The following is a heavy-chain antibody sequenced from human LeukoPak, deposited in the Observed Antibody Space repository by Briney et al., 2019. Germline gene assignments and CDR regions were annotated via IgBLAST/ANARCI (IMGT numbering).Heavy chain of an antibody. CDR3: AREGRVDADVVLFDY. D-gene: IGHD5-18*01. Sequence: ASVKVSCQASGYTFTRYYMHWLRQAPPHGLDWMGGINPNSGGTNYAQKLQGRVTMTRDTSISTAYMELRTLRSDDTAVYYCAREGRVDADVVLFDYWGQGTLVTVSS. J-gene: IGHJ4*02. CDR1: GYTFTRYY. V-gene: IGHV1-2*02. CDR2: INPNSGGT.